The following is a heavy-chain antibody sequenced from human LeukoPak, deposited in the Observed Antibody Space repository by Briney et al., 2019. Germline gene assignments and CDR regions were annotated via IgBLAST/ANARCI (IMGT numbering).Heavy chain of an antibody. CDR2: INWSGGST. Sequence: PGGSLRLSCAASGFTFDDYGMNWVRQAPGKGLEWVSGINWSGGSTVYADSVKGRFTISRDNAKNSLYLQMNSLRAEDTALYYCARMPSYDFWSGYGKFDPWGQGTLVTVSS. J-gene: IGHJ5*02. D-gene: IGHD3-3*01. CDR1: GFTFDDYG. CDR3: ARMPSYDFWSGYGKFDP. V-gene: IGHV3-20*04.